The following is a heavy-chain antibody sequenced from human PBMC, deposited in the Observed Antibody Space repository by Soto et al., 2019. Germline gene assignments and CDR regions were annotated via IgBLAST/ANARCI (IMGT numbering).Heavy chain of an antibody. J-gene: IGHJ4*02. CDR3: ARVSSSWDPYFDY. CDR2: MNPNSGNT. CDR1: GYTFNSYD. Sequence: ASVKVSCKASGYTFNSYDINWVRQATGQGLEWMGWMNPNSGNTGYAQKFQGRVTMTRNTSISTAYMELSSLRSEDTAVYYCARVSSSWDPYFDYWGQGTLVTVSS. V-gene: IGHV1-8*01. D-gene: IGHD6-13*01.